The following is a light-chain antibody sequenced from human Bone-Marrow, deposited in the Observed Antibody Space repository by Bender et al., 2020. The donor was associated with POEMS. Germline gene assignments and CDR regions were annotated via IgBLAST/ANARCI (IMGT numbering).Light chain of an antibody. CDR3: CSYAGSTTV. CDR2: EVT. Sequence: QSALTQPASVSGSPGQSITISCSGTSSDIGSYNYISWHQQHPGKAPKLMIYEVTKRPSGVSSRFSGSKSGNTASLTISGLQAEDEADYYCCSYAGSTTVFGGGTELTVL. V-gene: IGLV2-23*02. J-gene: IGLJ2*01. CDR1: SSDIGSYNY.